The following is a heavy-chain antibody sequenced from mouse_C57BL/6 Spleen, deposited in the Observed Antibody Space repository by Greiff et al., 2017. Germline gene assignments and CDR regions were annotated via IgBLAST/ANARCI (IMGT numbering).Heavy chain of an antibody. CDR2: INPNYGTT. J-gene: IGHJ3*01. Sequence: VHVKQSGPELVKPGASVKISCKASGYSFTDYNMNWVKQSNGTSLEWIGVINPNYGTTSYNQKFKGTATLTVDQSSSTAYMQLNSLTSEDSAVYDCARSRDGYDRFAYWGQGTLVTVSA. CDR1: GYSFTDYN. CDR3: ARSRDGYDRFAY. V-gene: IGHV1-39*01. D-gene: IGHD2-2*01.